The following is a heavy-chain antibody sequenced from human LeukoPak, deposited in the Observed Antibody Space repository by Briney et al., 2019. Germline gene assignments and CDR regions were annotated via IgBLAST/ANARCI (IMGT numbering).Heavy chain of an antibody. CDR2: ISSSTSYI. D-gene: IGHD4-17*01. Sequence: XWVSSISSSTSYIYYADSVKGRFTISKDNAKNSLYLQMNSLRAEDTAVYYCARAGGSTVSHSDYWGQGTLVTVSS. V-gene: IGHV3-21*01. J-gene: IGHJ4*02. CDR3: ARAGGSTVSHSDY.